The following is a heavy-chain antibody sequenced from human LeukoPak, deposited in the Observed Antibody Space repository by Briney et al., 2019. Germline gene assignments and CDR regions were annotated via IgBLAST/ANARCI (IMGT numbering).Heavy chain of an antibody. CDR1: GFTFSSYG. CDR2: IWFDGSHE. Sequence: QPGGSLRLSCSASGFTFSSYGMHWVRQAPGKGLEWVAVIWFDGSHEYYADSVKGRFTISRDNSKSTLYLQMNSLRADDTAVYYCARDIAAAAFRYFDYWGQGTLVTVSS. CDR3: ARDIAAAAFRYFDY. V-gene: IGHV3-33*01. D-gene: IGHD6-13*01. J-gene: IGHJ4*02.